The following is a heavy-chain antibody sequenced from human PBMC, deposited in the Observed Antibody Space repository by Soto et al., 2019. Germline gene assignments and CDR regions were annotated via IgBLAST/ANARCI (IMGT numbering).Heavy chain of an antibody. J-gene: IGHJ4*02. CDR1: GFTFSSYA. CDR3: AKEHYGDYGRFDY. V-gene: IGHV3-23*01. Sequence: EVQLLESGGGLVQPGGSLRLSCAASGFTFSSYAMSWVRQAPGKGLEWVSAISGSGGSTYYADSVKGRFTNSRDNSKNRLYLQMNSLRAGDTAVYYCAKEHYGDYGRFDYWGQGTLVTVSS. CDR2: ISGSGGST. D-gene: IGHD4-17*01.